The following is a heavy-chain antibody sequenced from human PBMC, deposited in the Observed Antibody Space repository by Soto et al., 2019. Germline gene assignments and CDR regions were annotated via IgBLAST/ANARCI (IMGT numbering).Heavy chain of an antibody. D-gene: IGHD5-18*01. Sequence: PGGCLRLSCAASGFTFSSYGMHWVRQAPGKGLEWVAVISYDGSNKYYADSVKGRFTISRDNSKNTLYLQMNSLRAEDTAVYYCAKDSSSLWSLRPPFYYYGMDVWGQGTTVTVSS. CDR3: AKDSSSLWSLRPPFYYYGMDV. V-gene: IGHV3-30*18. J-gene: IGHJ6*02. CDR1: GFTFSSYG. CDR2: ISYDGSNK.